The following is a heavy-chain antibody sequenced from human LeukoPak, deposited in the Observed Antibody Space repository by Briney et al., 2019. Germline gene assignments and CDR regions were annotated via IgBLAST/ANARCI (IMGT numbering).Heavy chain of an antibody. V-gene: IGHV3-23*01. D-gene: IGHD3-22*01. CDR2: ISGSGGST. Sequence: GGSLRLSCAASGFTFSSYGMSWVRQAPGKGLEWVSAISGSGGSTYYADSVKGRFTISRDNSKNTLYLQMNSLRAEDTAVYYCAKDYYYYDSSGYYLRFDYWGQGTLVTVSS. CDR3: AKDYYYYDSSGYYLRFDY. J-gene: IGHJ4*02. CDR1: GFTFSSYG.